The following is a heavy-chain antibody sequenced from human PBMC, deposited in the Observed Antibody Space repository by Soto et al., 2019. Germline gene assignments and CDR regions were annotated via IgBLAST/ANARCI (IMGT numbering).Heavy chain of an antibody. J-gene: IGHJ4*02. V-gene: IGHV4-34*01. Sequence: SETLSLTCAVYGGSFSNYYWSWIRQPTGKGLEWIGEINQGGSTTYNPSLKSRVTMSLDTSKNQYFLKLNSVTAADTAVYYCAPVRNFDKLFSLWGQGTPVTVSS. CDR3: APVRNFDKLFSL. CDR1: GGSFSNYY. CDR2: INQGGST. D-gene: IGHD3-9*01.